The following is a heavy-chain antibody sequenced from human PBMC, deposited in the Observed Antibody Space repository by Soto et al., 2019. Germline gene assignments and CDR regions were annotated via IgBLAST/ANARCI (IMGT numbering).Heavy chain of an antibody. Sequence: GGSLRLSCAASGFTFSNAWMSWVRQAPGKGLEWVGCIKSKTDGGTTDYAAPVKGRFTISRDDSKNTLYLQMNSLKTEDTAVYYCTTVGLSWGQGTLVTVSS. J-gene: IGHJ5*02. CDR1: GFTFSNAW. V-gene: IGHV3-15*01. D-gene: IGHD2-2*01. CDR3: TTVGLS. CDR2: IKSKTDGGTT.